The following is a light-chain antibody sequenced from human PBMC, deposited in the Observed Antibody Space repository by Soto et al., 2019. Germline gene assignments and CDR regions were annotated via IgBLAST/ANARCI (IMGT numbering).Light chain of an antibody. V-gene: IGKV3-15*01. CDR3: QQYNDWPPWT. Sequence: EIVLTQSPATLSVSPGDRATLYCRASQSVSNNLAWYQQRPGQAPRLLIYGASTRATGIPARFSGSGSGTEFTLTISSLQSEDFAVYYCQQYNDWPPWTFGQGTKVDIK. CDR1: QSVSNN. J-gene: IGKJ1*01. CDR2: GAS.